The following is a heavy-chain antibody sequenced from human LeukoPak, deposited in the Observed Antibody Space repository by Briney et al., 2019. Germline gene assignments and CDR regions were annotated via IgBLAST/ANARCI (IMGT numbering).Heavy chain of an antibody. CDR3: ARLPGRSSPQSWFDP. D-gene: IGHD2-2*01. CDR2: IYYSGST. V-gene: IGHV4-39*01. J-gene: IGHJ5*02. CDR1: GDSISSSSYN. Sequence: LKTLSLTCTVSGDSISSSSYNWGSIRQPPGKGLDWIGSIYYSGSTYYNPSLKSRVTISVDTSKNQFSLKLSSVTAADTAVYYCARLPGRSSPQSWFDPWGQGTLVTVSS.